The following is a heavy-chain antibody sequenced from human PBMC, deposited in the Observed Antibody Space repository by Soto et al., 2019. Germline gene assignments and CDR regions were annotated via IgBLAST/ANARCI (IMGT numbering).Heavy chain of an antibody. CDR3: ARENEQWVAADN. CDR2: ITSSGSTI. CDR1: GFTLSAYY. Sequence: VQLVESGGGLVKPGGSLRLSCAASGFTLSAYYMRWIRQAPGKGLEWVSYITSSGSTIYYADSVKGRFTISRDNAKNSLYLQMNSLRAEDTAVYYCARENEQWVAADNWGQGTLVTVSS. V-gene: IGHV3-11*01. D-gene: IGHD6-19*01. J-gene: IGHJ4*02.